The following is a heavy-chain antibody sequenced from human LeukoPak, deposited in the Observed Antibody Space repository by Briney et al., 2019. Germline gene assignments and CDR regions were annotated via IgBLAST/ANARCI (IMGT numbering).Heavy chain of an antibody. Sequence: ASVKVSCKASGYTFTSYGIIWVRQAPGQGLEWMGWISAYNGNTNYAQKLQGRVTMTTDTSTSTAYMELRSLRSDDTAVYYCARHFSRIYYFDYWGQGTLVTVSS. CDR1: GYTFTSYG. V-gene: IGHV1-18*01. CDR3: ARHFSRIYYFDY. CDR2: ISAYNGNT. D-gene: IGHD2/OR15-2a*01. J-gene: IGHJ4*02.